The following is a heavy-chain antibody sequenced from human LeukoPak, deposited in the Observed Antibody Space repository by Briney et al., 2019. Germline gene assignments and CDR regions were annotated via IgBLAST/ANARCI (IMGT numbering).Heavy chain of an antibody. CDR1: GFTFNTYW. Sequence: GGSLRLSCAASGFTFNTYWMTWVRQAPGKWLEWVANINEDGREKYYVDSVKGRIFISRDNARHSLYLQMNSPRDEDTAVYYCVRGGFSLDRWGQGTLVTVSS. CDR3: VRGGFSLDR. J-gene: IGHJ5*02. D-gene: IGHD3-10*01. CDR2: INEDGREK. V-gene: IGHV3-7*01.